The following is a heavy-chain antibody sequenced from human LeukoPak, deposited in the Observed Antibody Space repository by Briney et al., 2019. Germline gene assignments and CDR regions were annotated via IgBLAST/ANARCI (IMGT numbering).Heavy chain of an antibody. CDR1: GGSMNPYY. Sequence: PSETLSLTCTVSGGSMNPYYWGWIRQPPGKGLEWLAYISYSGNTKYNPSLKSRVIISVDTSKNHFSLKLSSVTAADTAVYYCARGGYYYMDVWGKGTTVTVSS. CDR2: ISYSGNT. J-gene: IGHJ6*03. CDR3: ARGGYYYMDV. V-gene: IGHV4-59*01.